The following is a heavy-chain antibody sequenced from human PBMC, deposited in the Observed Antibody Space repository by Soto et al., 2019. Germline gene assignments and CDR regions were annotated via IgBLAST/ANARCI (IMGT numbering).Heavy chain of an antibody. CDR3: ARGVPRRRRDGYYFDY. Sequence: QVQLVQSGAEVKKPGSSVKVSCKASGGTFSSYAISWVRQAPGQGLEWMGGIIPIFGTANYAQKFQGRVTITXXEXTXXAYMELSSLRSEDTAVYYCARGVPRRRRDGYYFDYWGQGTLVTVSS. CDR1: GGTFSSYA. V-gene: IGHV1-69*05. D-gene: IGHD2-2*01. J-gene: IGHJ4*02. CDR2: IIPIFGTA.